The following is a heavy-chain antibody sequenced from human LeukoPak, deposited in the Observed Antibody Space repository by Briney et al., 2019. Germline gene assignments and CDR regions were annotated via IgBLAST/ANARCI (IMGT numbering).Heavy chain of an antibody. CDR1: GYSFTSYC. Sequence: PGESPNTPLKGSGYSFTSYCSGWGRPMPGKSLEWMGIIYPGDSDTRYSPSFQGQVTISAAKSISTAYLQWSSLKASDTAMYYCARLSYGPSGSYYLWSPWYVDLWVSGTLVTVSA. CDR2: IYPGDSDT. V-gene: IGHV5-51*01. CDR3: ARLSYGPSGSYYLWSPWYVDL. J-gene: IGHJ2*01. D-gene: IGHD1-26*01.